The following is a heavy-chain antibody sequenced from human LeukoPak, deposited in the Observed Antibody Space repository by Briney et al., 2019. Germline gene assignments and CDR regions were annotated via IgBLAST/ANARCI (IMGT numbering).Heavy chain of an antibody. D-gene: IGHD3-16*02. CDR1: GYTFTSYG. CDR3: AREDYVWGSYRSHFDY. Sequence: ASVKVSCKASGYTFTSYGISWVRQAPGQGLEWMGWINPNSGGTNYAQKFQGRVTMTRDTSISTAYMELSRLRSDDTAVYYCAREDYVWGSYRSHFDYWGQGTLVTVSS. J-gene: IGHJ4*02. V-gene: IGHV1-2*02. CDR2: INPNSGGT.